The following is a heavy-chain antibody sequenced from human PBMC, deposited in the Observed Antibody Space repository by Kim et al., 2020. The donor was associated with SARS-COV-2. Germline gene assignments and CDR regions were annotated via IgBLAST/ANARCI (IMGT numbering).Heavy chain of an antibody. V-gene: IGHV4-39*01. CDR3: ARHVIAGHFDY. D-gene: IGHD6-13*01. J-gene: IGHJ4*01. CDR1: GGSISGSTSY. CDR2: IFYSGST. Sequence: SETLSLTCTVSGGSISGSTSYWGWIRQPPGKGLEWIGSIFYSGSTYYNPSLRSRVTISVHTSTTQFSLKLNSVTAADTAVYYCARHVIAGHFDYWGHGTLVTVSS.